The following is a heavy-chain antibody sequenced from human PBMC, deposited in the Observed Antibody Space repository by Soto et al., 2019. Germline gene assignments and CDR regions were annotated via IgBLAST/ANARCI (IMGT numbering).Heavy chain of an antibody. CDR3: TSLYHGH. CDR2: IKSKTAGGTT. J-gene: IGHJ4*02. Sequence: PGGSLRLSCAASEFTFTNAWMSWVRQAPGKGLEWVGRIKSKTAGGTTDYAAPVQGRFTISRDESRNTLYLQMNSLKTEDTAVYYCTSLYHGHWGQGTLVTVSS. CDR1: EFTFTNAW. D-gene: IGHD3-16*01. V-gene: IGHV3-15*01.